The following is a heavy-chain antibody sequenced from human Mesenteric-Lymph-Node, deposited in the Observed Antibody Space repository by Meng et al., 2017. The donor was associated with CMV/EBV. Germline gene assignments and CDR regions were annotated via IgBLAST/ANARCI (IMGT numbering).Heavy chain of an antibody. J-gene: IGHJ4*02. D-gene: IGHD4-11*01. V-gene: IGHV3-11*01. CDR3: AKAGTTGDSYFFDF. Sequence: GGSLRLSCAASGFTFSDHYMSWIRQAPGKGLEWISYISSSGSIIYYADSVKGRFTISRDNAKNSLYLQMNSLRAEDTAVYYCAKAGTTGDSYFFDFWGQGRLVTVSS. CDR2: ISSSGSII. CDR1: GFTFSDHY.